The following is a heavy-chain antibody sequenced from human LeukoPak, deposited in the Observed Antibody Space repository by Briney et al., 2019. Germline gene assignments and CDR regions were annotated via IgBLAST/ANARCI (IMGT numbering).Heavy chain of an antibody. Sequence: SVKVSCKASGGTFSSYAISWVRQAPGQGLEWMGRIIPILGIANYAQKFQGRVTITADKSTSTAYMELSSLRFEDTAVCYCALSGSGSYPHRGDYWGQGTLVTVSS. V-gene: IGHV1-69*04. J-gene: IGHJ4*02. CDR1: GGTFSSYA. D-gene: IGHD3-10*01. CDR2: IIPILGIA. CDR3: ALSGSGSYPHRGDY.